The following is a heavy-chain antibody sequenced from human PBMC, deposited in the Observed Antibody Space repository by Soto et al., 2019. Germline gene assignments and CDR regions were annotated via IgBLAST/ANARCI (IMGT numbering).Heavy chain of an antibody. J-gene: IGHJ3*01. Sequence: EVQVVGSGGGLVQPGESLRLSCAASGFPFTPFWMHWVRQAPGKGLVWLSHINSDGSTKVYADSVKGRFTISRDNAKNTLYLQMNSLKAEDTAVYYCVRDRGSPDSFNVWGRGTMVTVSS. CDR2: INSDGSTK. CDR3: VRDRGSPDSFNV. CDR1: GFPFTPFW. V-gene: IGHV3-74*01. D-gene: IGHD3-16*01.